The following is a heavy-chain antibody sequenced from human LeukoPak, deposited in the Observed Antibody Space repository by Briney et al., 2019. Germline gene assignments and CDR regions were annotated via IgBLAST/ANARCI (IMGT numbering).Heavy chain of an antibody. CDR2: IYYGGST. Sequence: SSETLSFTCTVSGGSLSSSSNYWGWIRQPPGKGLEWIGSIYYGGSTYSNPSLKSRVTISVDTSKNHFSLKLSSVTAADTAVYYCARGGYDMFYWGQGTTVTVSS. CDR1: GGSLSSSSNY. J-gene: IGHJ6*02. CDR3: ARGGYDMFY. D-gene: IGHD3-22*01. V-gene: IGHV4-39*02.